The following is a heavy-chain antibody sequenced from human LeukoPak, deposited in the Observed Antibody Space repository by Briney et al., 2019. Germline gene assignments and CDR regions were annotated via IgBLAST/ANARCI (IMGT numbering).Heavy chain of an antibody. CDR3: ARPSGYQSYYYDSGGYVGGFDY. CDR2: TYYRYKLSN. J-gene: IGHJ4*02. D-gene: IGHD3-22*01. CDR1: GDSVSSNSAA. V-gene: IGHV6-1*01. Sequence: SQTLSLTCALSGDSVSSNSAAWNWLRQSPSRGLEWLGRTYYRYKLSNDYAVSVKSRITLNPDTSKNQFSLRLTSVTAADTAVYYCARPSGYQSYYYDSGGYVGGFDYWGQGILVTVSS.